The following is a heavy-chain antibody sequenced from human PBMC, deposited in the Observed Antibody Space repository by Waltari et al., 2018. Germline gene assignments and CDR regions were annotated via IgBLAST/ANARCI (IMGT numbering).Heavy chain of an antibody. Sequence: QVQLQQWGAGLLKPSETLSLTCGVSGGSFSGYYWGWIRQPPGKGLEWMGEVDHGGSATYHPSLTSRFTMSVDTSSNQFSLKMISVTAADTAVYYCARGNGGYSDWGPGALVAVSS. CDR3: ARGNGGYSD. J-gene: IGHJ4*02. CDR1: GGSFSGYY. V-gene: IGHV4-34*02. CDR2: VDHGGSA. D-gene: IGHD1-26*01.